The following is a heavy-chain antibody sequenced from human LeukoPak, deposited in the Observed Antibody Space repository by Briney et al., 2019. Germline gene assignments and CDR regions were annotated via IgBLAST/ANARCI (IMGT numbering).Heavy chain of an antibody. CDR2: LYYSGRT. D-gene: IGHD2-21*02. CDR3: ARAAVVTFFDY. J-gene: IGHJ4*02. Sequence: KSSETLSLNCTVSSFTISCYYWSWIRQPQGLGLELLGNLYYSGRTNYNRFLKSLVNITVDTFKNHFLLQLISVTAADTAVYYCARAAVVTFFDYWGQGTLVTVSS. CDR1: SFTISCYY. V-gene: IGHV4-59*01.